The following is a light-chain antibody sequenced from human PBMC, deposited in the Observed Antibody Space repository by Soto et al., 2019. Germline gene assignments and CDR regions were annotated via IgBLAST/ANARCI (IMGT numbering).Light chain of an antibody. CDR2: KAS. CDR3: HHWDGFSRT. CDR1: QSINDW. J-gene: IGKJ1*01. V-gene: IGKV1-5*03. Sequence: DIQMTQSPSTLSASVGDRVTITCRASQSINDWVAWYQQKPGRAPKFLIYKASNLESGVPSRFSGSGSGTEFTLTISSLQHDDVATYYCHHWDGFSRTVGQGINVEI.